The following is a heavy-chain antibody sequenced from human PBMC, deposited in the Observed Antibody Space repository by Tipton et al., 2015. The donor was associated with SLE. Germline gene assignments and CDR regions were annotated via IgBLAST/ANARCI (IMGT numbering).Heavy chain of an antibody. CDR3: AKESHYGSSGYPNDAFDI. V-gene: IGHV3-23*01. CDR2: ISGSGGST. Sequence: SLRLSCAASGFTFSSYAMSWVRQAPGKGLEWVSAISGSGGSTYYADSVKGRFTISRDNSKNTLYLQMNSLRAEDTAVYYCAKESHYGSSGYPNDAFDIWGQGTMVTVSS. D-gene: IGHD3-22*01. J-gene: IGHJ3*02. CDR1: GFTFSSYA.